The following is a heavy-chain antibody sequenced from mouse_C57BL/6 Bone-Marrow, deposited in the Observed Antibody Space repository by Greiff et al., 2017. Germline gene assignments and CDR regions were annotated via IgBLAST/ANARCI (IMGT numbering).Heavy chain of an antibody. J-gene: IGHJ4*01. CDR3: AIKRTAQATDYYAMDY. V-gene: IGHV2-9-1*01. CDR2: IWTGGGT. D-gene: IGHD3-2*02. CDR1: GFSLTSYA. Sequence: VKLMESGPGLVAPSQSLSITCTVSGFSLTSYAISWVRQPPGKGLEWLGVIWTGGGTNYNSALKSRLSISKDNSKSQVFLKMNSLQTDDTARYYWAIKRTAQATDYYAMDYWGQGTSVTVSS.